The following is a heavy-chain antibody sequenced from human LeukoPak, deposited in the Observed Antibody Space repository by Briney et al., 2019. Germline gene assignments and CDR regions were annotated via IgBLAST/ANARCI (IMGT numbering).Heavy chain of an antibody. CDR2: IYYSGST. CDR3: ARNNYDCSGGSCYPRGRRSWFDP. D-gene: IGHD2-15*01. CDR1: GGSISSYY. Sequence: SETLSLTCTVSGGSISSYYWSWIRQPPGKGLEWIGYIYYSGSTNYNPSLKSRVTISVDTSKNQFSLKLSSVTAADTAVYYCARNNYDCSGGSCYPRGRRSWFDPWGQGTLVTVSS. V-gene: IGHV4-59*01. J-gene: IGHJ5*02.